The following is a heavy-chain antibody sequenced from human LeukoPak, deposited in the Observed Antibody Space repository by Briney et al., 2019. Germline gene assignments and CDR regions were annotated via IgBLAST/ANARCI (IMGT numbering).Heavy chain of an antibody. Sequence: PSDTLSLTCTVSGGSISSSNYYWGWIRQPPGKGLEWIGSISYSGSTFYSPSLNSRLTISVDTSKNQFSLKVTSVTAADTAMYYCASHYDFWSGYQYNWFDPWGQGTLVTVSS. CDR1: GGSISSSNYY. D-gene: IGHD3-3*01. CDR3: ASHYDFWSGYQYNWFDP. J-gene: IGHJ5*02. CDR2: ISYSGST. V-gene: IGHV4-39*01.